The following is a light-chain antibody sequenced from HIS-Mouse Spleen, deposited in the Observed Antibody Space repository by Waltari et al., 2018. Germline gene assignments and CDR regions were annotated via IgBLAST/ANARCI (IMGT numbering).Light chain of an antibody. CDR3: AAWDDSLNGYV. V-gene: IGLV1-44*01. CDR2: SNK. J-gene: IGLJ1*01. Sequence: QSVLTQPPSASGTPGQRVTISCSGSSSNIGSNTVNWYQQLPGTAPKLRLYSNKRRPSGVPDRCSGSKSGTSASLAISGLQSEDEADYYCAAWDDSLNGYVFGTGTKVTVL. CDR1: SSNIGSNT.